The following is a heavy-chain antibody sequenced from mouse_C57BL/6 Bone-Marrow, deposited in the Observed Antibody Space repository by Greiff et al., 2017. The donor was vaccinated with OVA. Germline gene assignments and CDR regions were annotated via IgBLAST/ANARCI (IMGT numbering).Heavy chain of an antibody. J-gene: IGHJ3*01. CDR3: AREGYGSSEMAY. D-gene: IGHD1-1*01. CDR1: GFPFSSYA. CDR2: ISDGGSYT. Sequence: VQRVESGGGLVKPGGSLKLSCAASGFPFSSYAMSWVRQTPEKRLEWVATISDGGSYTYYPDNVKGRFTISRDNAKNNLYLQMSHLKSEDTAMYYCAREGYGSSEMAYWGQGTLVTVSA. V-gene: IGHV5-4*01.